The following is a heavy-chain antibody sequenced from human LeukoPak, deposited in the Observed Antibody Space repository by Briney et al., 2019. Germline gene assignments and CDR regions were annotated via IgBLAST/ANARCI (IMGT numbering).Heavy chain of an antibody. Sequence: GGSLRLSCAASGFTFDDYAMHWVRQAPGKGLEWVSGISWSSGSIGYADSVKGRFTISRDNAKNSLYLQMNSLRAEDTALYYCAKSAPYCSGGSCYESTRVGGPDYYYGMDVWGQGTTVTVSS. CDR2: ISWSSGSI. CDR3: AKSAPYCSGGSCYESTRVGGPDYYYGMDV. CDR1: GFTFDDYA. D-gene: IGHD2-15*01. V-gene: IGHV3-9*01. J-gene: IGHJ6*02.